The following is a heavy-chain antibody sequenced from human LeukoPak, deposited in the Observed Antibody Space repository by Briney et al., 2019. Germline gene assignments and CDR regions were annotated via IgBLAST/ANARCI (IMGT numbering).Heavy chain of an antibody. CDR3: ARPYGGKPGGY. Sequence: PSETLPLTCTVSGGSISSSSYYWGWIRQPPGKGLEWIGSIYYSGSTYYNPSLKSRVTISVDTSKNQFSLKLSSVTAADTAMYYCARPYGGKPGGYWGQGTLVTVSS. CDR1: GGSISSSSYY. J-gene: IGHJ4*02. V-gene: IGHV4-39*01. CDR2: IYYSGST. D-gene: IGHD4-23*01.